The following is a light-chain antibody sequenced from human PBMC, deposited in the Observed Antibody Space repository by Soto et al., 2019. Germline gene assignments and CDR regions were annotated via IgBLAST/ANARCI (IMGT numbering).Light chain of an antibody. J-gene: IGKJ5*01. CDR2: GAS. V-gene: IGKV3-20*01. CDR1: EGISND. Sequence: EIVMTHSPATLSVSPGERATLSCRASEGISNDLAWYQQKHGQTPRILVYGASNRATGIPDRFSGSGSGTDFTLTISRLEHEDCAVYYCQQHGSSTITFGQGTRLEIK. CDR3: QQHGSSTIT.